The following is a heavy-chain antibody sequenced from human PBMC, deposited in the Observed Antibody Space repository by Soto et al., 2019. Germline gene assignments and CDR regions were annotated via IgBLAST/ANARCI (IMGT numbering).Heavy chain of an antibody. V-gene: IGHV3-48*01. CDR2: ISSTTTTI. J-gene: IGHJ6*02. Sequence: LQLVESGGGLVQPGGSLRLSCAASGFAFSSFSMNWVRQAPGKGLEWISYISSTTTTIYYADSVKGRFTISRDSAENSLYLPMNGMSAEDTAVYYCTRDPLRVSLSQTYGMDVWGQGTTVTVSS. CDR1: GFAFSSFS. CDR3: TRDPLRVSLSQTYGMDV. D-gene: IGHD2-8*01.